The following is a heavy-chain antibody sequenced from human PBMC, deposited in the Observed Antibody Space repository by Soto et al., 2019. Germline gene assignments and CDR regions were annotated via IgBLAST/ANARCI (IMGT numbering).Heavy chain of an antibody. Sequence: SETLSLTCTVSGGSISSGVYYWSWIRQHPGKGLEWIGYIYYSGSTYYNPSLKSRVTISVDTSKNQFSLKLSSVTAADTAVYYCARAAASGSYPAAFDIWGQGTMVTVSS. J-gene: IGHJ3*02. CDR1: GGSISSGVYY. CDR3: ARAAASGSYPAAFDI. D-gene: IGHD1-26*01. CDR2: IYYSGST. V-gene: IGHV4-31*03.